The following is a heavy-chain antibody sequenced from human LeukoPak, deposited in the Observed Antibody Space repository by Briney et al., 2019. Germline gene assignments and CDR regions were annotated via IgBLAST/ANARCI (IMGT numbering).Heavy chain of an antibody. J-gene: IGHJ4*02. D-gene: IGHD3-10*01. Sequence: PSETLSLTCTVSGGSISSSSYYWGWIRQPPGKGLEWIGSIYYSGSTYYNPSLKSRVTISVDTSKNQFSLKLSSVTAADTAVYYCARESRTYNYYGSGSFDYWGQGTLVTVSS. CDR2: IYYSGST. V-gene: IGHV4-39*07. CDR1: GGSISSSSYY. CDR3: ARESRTYNYYGSGSFDY.